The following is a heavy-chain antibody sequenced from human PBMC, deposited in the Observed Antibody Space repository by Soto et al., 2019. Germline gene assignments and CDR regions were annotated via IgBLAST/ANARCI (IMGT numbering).Heavy chain of an antibody. D-gene: IGHD1-26*01. CDR2: TYHSGST. Sequence: SEDLSHTCAGSGGSISRSNWCIWVRQPPGKGLEWIGETYHSGSTNYNPSLKSRVTISVDKSKNQFSLKLSSVTAADTAVYYCARVQGGGYYYGMDVWGQGTTVT. J-gene: IGHJ6*02. V-gene: IGHV4-4*02. CDR1: GGSISRSNW. CDR3: ARVQGGGYYYGMDV.